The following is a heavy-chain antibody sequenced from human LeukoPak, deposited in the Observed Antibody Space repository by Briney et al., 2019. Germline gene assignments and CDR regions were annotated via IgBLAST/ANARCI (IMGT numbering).Heavy chain of an antibody. CDR2: ISTTSGTI. CDR3: AGGYCSDGTCYRFDP. J-gene: IGHJ5*02. V-gene: IGHV3-48*01. Sequence: PGGSLRLSCTASGFTFSTYGMNWVRQAPGKGLEWLSYISTTSGTIYYADSVKGRFTISRDNAKNSLYLQMNSLRAEDTAVYYCAGGYCSDGTCYRFDPWGQGTLVTVSS. CDR1: GFTFSTYG. D-gene: IGHD2-15*01.